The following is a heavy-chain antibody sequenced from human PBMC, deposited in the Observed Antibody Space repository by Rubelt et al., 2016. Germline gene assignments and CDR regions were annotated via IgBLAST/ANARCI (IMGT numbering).Heavy chain of an antibody. D-gene: IGHD1-26*01. CDR3: ARGLSGSYLGWFDP. J-gene: IGHJ5*02. Sequence: QVQLQQWGAGLLKPSETLSLTCAAYGGSFRGYYWRWIRHTPGKGLEWIGEINHRESTNYNPSLKGRVTISVDTSKDQFSLKLGSVTAADTAVYYCARGLSGSYLGWFDPWGQGTLVTVSS. V-gene: IGHV4-34*01. CDR2: INHREST. CDR1: GGSFRGYY.